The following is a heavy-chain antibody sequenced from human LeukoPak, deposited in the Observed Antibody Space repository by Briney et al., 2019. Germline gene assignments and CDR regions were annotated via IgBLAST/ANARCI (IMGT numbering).Heavy chain of an antibody. D-gene: IGHD3-22*01. CDR2: IYSGGST. CDR3: ANNYDSSGYRNR. J-gene: IGHJ4*02. V-gene: IGHV3-66*01. Sequence: PGGSLRLSCAASGFTVSSNYMSWVRQAPGKGLEWVSVIYSGGSTYYADSVKGRFTISRDNSKNTLYLQMNSLRAEDTAVYYRANNYDSSGYRNRWGQGTLVTVSS. CDR1: GFTVSSNY.